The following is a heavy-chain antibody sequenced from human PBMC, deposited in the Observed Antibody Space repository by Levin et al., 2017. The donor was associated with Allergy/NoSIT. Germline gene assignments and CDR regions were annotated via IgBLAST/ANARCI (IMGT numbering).Heavy chain of an antibody. J-gene: IGHJ6*02. CDR2: ISSSGSTI. D-gene: IGHD2-2*01. Sequence: PGGSLRLSCAASGFTFSSYEMNWVRQAPGKGLEWVSYISSSGSTIYYADSVKGRFTISRDNAKNSLYLQMNSLRAEDTAVYYCARAPLEYCSSTSCYLDYYYYGMDVWGQGSTVTVSS. CDR3: ARAPLEYCSSTSCYLDYYYYGMDV. V-gene: IGHV3-48*03. CDR1: GFTFSSYE.